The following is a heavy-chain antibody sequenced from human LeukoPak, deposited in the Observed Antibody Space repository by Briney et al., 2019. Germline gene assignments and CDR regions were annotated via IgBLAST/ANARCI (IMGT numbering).Heavy chain of an antibody. Sequence: PSETLSLTCTVSGGSLSSGSYYWSWLRQPPGKGLEWLGYIYYSGSTNYNTSLKSRVTISVDTSKNQFSLKLSSVTAADTAVYYCARSRTLLSWYFDLWGRGTLVTVSS. CDR1: GGSLSSGSYY. D-gene: IGHD1-14*01. J-gene: IGHJ2*01. CDR2: IYYSGST. V-gene: IGHV4-61*01. CDR3: ARSRTLLSWYFDL.